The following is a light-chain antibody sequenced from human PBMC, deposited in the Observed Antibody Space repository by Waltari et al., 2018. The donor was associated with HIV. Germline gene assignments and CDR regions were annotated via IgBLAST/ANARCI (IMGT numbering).Light chain of an antibody. CDR3: YSTYSSGVSWV. Sequence: SYELTQPPSVSVYPGQTARITCSGDALPQKYVYWYQHKSGQAPVLVIYEDTKRPSGISETFSGSSSGTVATLTITGAQVEHEADYYCYSTYSSGVSWVFGGGTKLTVL. J-gene: IGLJ3*02. CDR2: EDT. CDR1: ALPQKY. V-gene: IGLV3-10*01.